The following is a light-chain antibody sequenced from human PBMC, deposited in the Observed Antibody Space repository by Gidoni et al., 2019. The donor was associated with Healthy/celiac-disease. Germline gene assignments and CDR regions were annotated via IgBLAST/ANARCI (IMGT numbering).Light chain of an antibody. V-gene: IGKV1-39*01. J-gene: IGKJ2*01. CDR2: AAS. CDR3: QQSYSTPYT. Sequence: DIQITQSPSSLSASLGDRVTITCRASQSISSYLNWYQQKPGKAPKLLIYAASSVQSGVPSRFSGSGSGTDFTLTISSLQPEDFATYYCQQSYSTPYTFGQGTKLEIK. CDR1: QSISSY.